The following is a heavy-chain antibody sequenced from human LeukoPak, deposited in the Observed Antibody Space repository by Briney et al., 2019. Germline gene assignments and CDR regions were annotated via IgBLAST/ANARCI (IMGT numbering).Heavy chain of an antibody. CDR2: ISRGGTTT. J-gene: IGHJ6*02. V-gene: IGHV3-48*03. CDR1: GFTFSNYY. CDR3: ARAQDITNYYYALDV. D-gene: IGHD2-15*01. Sequence: GGSLRLSCAASGFTFSNYYMNWVRQAPGKGLDWVSYISRGGTTTSYAASVNGRFTVSRDNAKNSLFLQVNSLRAEDTAIYYCARAQDITNYYYALDVWGEGTTVTVS.